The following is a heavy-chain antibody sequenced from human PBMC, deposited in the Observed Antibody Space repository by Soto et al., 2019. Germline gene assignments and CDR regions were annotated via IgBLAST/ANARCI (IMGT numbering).Heavy chain of an antibody. CDR2: IWYDGNDK. CDR1: GFTFSSYG. V-gene: IGHV3-33*01. D-gene: IGHD6-6*01. J-gene: IGHJ4*02. CDR3: ARDRHSSSSGYFEY. Sequence: GGSLRLSCAASGFTFSSYGMHWVRHAPGKGLEWVAVIWYDGNDKYYADLVKGRFTISRDNAKNTVSLQMNSLRAEDTAVYYCARDRHSSSSGYFEYWGQGTLVTVSS.